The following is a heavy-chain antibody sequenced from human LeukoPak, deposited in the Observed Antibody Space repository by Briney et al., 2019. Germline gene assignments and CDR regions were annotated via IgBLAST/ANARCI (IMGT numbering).Heavy chain of an antibody. D-gene: IGHD3-3*01. CDR1: GGSISSYY. V-gene: IGHV4-59*12. Sequence: NSSETLSLTCTVSGGSISSYYWSWIRQPPGKGLEWIGYIYYSGSTNYNPSLKSRVAISVDTSKNQFSLKLSSVTAADTAVYYCASLPTPPYGVRPYYFDYWGQGTLVTVSS. J-gene: IGHJ4*02. CDR3: ASLPTPPYGVRPYYFDY. CDR2: IYYSGST.